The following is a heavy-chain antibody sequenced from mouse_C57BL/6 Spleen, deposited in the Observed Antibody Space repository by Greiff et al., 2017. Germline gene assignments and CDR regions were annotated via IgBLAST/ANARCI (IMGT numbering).Heavy chain of an antibody. V-gene: IGHV7-3*01. CDR3: ARSRDYAYAMDY. D-gene: IGHD2-4*01. J-gene: IGHJ4*01. CDR1: GFTFTDYY. CDR2: IRNKANGYTT. Sequence: EVHLVESGGGLVQPGGSLSLSCAASGFTFTDYYMSWVRQPPGKALEWLGFIRNKANGYTTEYSASVKGRFTISRDNSQSILYLQMNALRAEDSATYYCARSRDYAYAMDYWGQGTSVTVSS.